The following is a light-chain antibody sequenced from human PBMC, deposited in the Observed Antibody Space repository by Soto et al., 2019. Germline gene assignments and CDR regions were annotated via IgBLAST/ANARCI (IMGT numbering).Light chain of an antibody. CDR3: QKYSSVPV. Sequence: DIQMTQSPTSLSASVGDRVTITCRASQDIRNFVAWYQQKPGKAPKLLIYAASTLQSGVPSRFRGSGSGTDFTLTINRLQPEDVGTYSCQKYSSVPVFGPGTKGEIK. V-gene: IGKV1-27*01. CDR1: QDIRNF. J-gene: IGKJ3*01. CDR2: AAS.